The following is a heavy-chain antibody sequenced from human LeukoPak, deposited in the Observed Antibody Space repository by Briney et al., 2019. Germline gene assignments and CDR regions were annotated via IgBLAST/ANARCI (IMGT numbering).Heavy chain of an antibody. CDR2: IIPIFGTA. J-gene: IGHJ3*02. V-gene: IGHV1-69*05. CDR1: GGTFSSYA. Sequence: SVKVSCKASGGTFSSYAISLVRQAPGQGLEWMGRIIPIFGTANYAQKFQGRVTITTDESTSTAYMELSSLRSEDTAVYYCARDRGYSYVQDAFDIWGQGTMITVSS. CDR3: ARDRGYSYVQDAFDI. D-gene: IGHD5-18*01.